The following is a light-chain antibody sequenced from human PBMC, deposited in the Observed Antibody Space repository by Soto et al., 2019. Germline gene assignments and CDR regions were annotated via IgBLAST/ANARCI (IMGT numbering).Light chain of an antibody. CDR3: MQPLQSWS. Sequence: EIVMTQSPLTLPVTPGEPASISCRSSQSLLHSNGYNYLDWXLQKPGQSPQLLIYLGSNRASGVPDRFSGSGSGTDFTLKISRVEAEEVGVYSCMQPLQSWSFGQGTKVDIK. V-gene: IGKV2-28*01. CDR2: LGS. J-gene: IGKJ1*01. CDR1: QSLLHSNGYNY.